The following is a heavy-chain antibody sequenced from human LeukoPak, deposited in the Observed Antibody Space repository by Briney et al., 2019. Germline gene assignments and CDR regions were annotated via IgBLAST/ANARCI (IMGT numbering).Heavy chain of an antibody. CDR2: IRSKAYGGTT. CDR1: GFIFADYA. V-gene: IGHV3-49*04. Sequence: GGYLRFYCTASGFIFADYAVSWVRQAQGQGLEWVGFIRSKAYGGTTEYAASVKGGFTISRHESKSIAYLQMNSLKTEDTGVYYCASSRRRDIVVVPAPDYWGQGTLVTVSS. D-gene: IGHD2-2*01. J-gene: IGHJ4*02. CDR3: ASSRRRDIVVVPAPDY.